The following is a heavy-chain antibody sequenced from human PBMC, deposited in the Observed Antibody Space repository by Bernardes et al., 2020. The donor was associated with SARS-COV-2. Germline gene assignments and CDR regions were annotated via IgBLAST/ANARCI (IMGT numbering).Heavy chain of an antibody. CDR3: ARGGNYYLDY. V-gene: IGHV3-74*01. CDR1: GFTFRTSW. Sequence: GSLSLSCAASGFTFRTSWMHWVRQAPGKGLVWVSRIDGAATTRNYADAVKGRFTVSRDNAKNTLYLQMDSLTDEDAAFYYCARGGNYYLDYWGQGTLVTVSS. CDR2: IDGAATTR. J-gene: IGHJ4*02. D-gene: IGHD1-26*01.